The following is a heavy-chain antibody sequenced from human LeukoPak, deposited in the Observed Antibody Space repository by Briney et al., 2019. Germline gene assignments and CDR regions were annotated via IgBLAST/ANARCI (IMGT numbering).Heavy chain of an antibody. J-gene: IGHJ4*02. CDR3: ASHYYDSSGRDY. V-gene: IGHV4-59*01. Sequence: PSETLSLTCTVSGGSISSYYWSWIRQTPGKGLEWIGYIYYSGSTNYNPSLKSRVTISVDTSKNQFSLKLSSVTAADTAVYYCASHYYDSSGRDYWGQGTLVTVSS. CDR2: IYYSGST. D-gene: IGHD3-22*01. CDR1: GGSISSYY.